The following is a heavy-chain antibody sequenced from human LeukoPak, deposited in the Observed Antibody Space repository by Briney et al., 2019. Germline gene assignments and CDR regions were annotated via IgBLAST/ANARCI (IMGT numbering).Heavy chain of an antibody. J-gene: IGHJ4*02. CDR3: ARAQGIAADGTGP. Sequence: ASVKVSCKASGYSFTDYGISWVRQVPAQGLEWMGWISAYNGNTNYAQQLQGRVTMTTDTSTRTAYMELRSLTSDDTAVYYCARAQGIAADGTGPWGQGTLVTVSS. CDR2: ISAYNGNT. CDR1: GYSFTDYG. V-gene: IGHV1-18*01. D-gene: IGHD6-13*01.